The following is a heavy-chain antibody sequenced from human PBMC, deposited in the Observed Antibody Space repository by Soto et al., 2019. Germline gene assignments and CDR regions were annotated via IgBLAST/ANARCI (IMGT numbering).Heavy chain of an antibody. J-gene: IGHJ4*02. CDR3: ARQIYDSDTGPNFQYYFDS. D-gene: IGHD3-22*01. Sequence: GESLKISCKGSGYSLAGYWITWVRQKPGRGLEWMGRIDPSDSQTYYSPSFRGHVTISVTKSITTVFLQWSSLRASDTAMYYCARQIYDSDTGPNFQYYFDSWGQGTPVTVSS. CDR1: GYSLAGYW. V-gene: IGHV5-10-1*01. CDR2: IDPSDSQT.